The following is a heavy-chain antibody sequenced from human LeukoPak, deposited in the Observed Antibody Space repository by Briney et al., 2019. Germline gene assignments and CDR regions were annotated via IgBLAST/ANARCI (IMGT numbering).Heavy chain of an antibody. D-gene: IGHD4-17*01. CDR3: ARHVIPTVTYNWFDP. CDR1: GYSFTSYW. CDR2: IDPSDSYT. V-gene: IGHV5-10-1*01. J-gene: IGHJ5*02. Sequence: RGESLKISCKGSGYSFTSYWISWVRQMPGKGLEWMGRIDPSDSYTNYSPSFQGHVTISADKSISTACLQWSSLKASDTAMYYCARHVIPTVTYNWFDPWGQGTLVTVSS.